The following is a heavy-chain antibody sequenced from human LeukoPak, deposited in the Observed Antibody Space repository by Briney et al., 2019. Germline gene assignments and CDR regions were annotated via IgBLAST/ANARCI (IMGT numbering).Heavy chain of an antibody. Sequence: GGSLRLSCAASGFTFSSYSMNWVRQAPGKGLEWVSSISSSSSYIYYADSVKGRFAISRDNAKNSLYLQMNSLRAEDTAVYYCARIPVDIVATTADWGQGTLVTVSS. CDR3: ARIPVDIVATTAD. CDR1: GFTFSSYS. V-gene: IGHV3-21*01. J-gene: IGHJ4*02. D-gene: IGHD5-12*01. CDR2: ISSSSSYI.